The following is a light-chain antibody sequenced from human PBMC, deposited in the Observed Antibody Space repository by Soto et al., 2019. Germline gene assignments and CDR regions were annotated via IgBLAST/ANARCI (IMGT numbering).Light chain of an antibody. CDR2: DTS. V-gene: IGKV3-11*01. CDR3: QQRSNWPRT. J-gene: IGKJ1*01. Sequence: EIVLTQSPATLSLSPGGRATLSCRASQSVSSYLAWYQQKPGQAPRLPIYDTSNRAAGIPARFSGSGSGTDFTLTISSLEPEDFAVYYCQQRSNWPRTFGQGTKVDIK. CDR1: QSVSSY.